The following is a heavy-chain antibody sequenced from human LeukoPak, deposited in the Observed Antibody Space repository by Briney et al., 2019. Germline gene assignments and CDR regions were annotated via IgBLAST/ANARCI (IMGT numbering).Heavy chain of an antibody. Sequence: SETLSLTCTVSGGSLSSSSYYWGWIRQPPGKGLEWIGSIYYSGSTYYNPSLKSRVTISVDTSKNQFSLKLSSLTAADTAVYYCARPRVAAAGRGWFDPWGQGTLVTVSS. D-gene: IGHD6-13*01. J-gene: IGHJ5*02. CDR3: ARPRVAAAGRGWFDP. CDR2: IYYSGST. CDR1: GGSLSSSSYY. V-gene: IGHV4-39*01.